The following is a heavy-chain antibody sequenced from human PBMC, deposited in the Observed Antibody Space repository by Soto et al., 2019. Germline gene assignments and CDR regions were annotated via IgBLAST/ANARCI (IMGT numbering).Heavy chain of an antibody. CDR2: MNPNSGNT. Sequence: ASVKGSCKASGYTFSSYDINWVRQATGQGLEWMGWMNPNSGNTGYAQKFQGRVTMTRNTSIRTAYMELSSLRSEDTSVYYCAIIDSRWERHGFDPWGQGTLVNVSS. D-gene: IGHD1-26*01. CDR1: GYTFSSYD. CDR3: AIIDSRWERHGFDP. J-gene: IGHJ5*02. V-gene: IGHV1-8*01.